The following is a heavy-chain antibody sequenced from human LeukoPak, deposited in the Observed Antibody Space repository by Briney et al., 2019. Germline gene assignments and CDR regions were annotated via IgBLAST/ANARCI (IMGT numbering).Heavy chain of an antibody. D-gene: IGHD6-13*01. J-gene: IGHJ4*02. V-gene: IGHV3-23*01. CDR1: GFTFNNYA. Sequence: PGGSLRLSCAASGFTFNNYAISWVRQAPGKGLEWVSAINGGGDNTYYADSVKGRFTISRDNSKNTLYLQMNSVRAEDTAVYYCAKGSSPLGFFDYWGQGTLVTVSS. CDR2: INGGGDNT. CDR3: AKGSSPLGFFDY.